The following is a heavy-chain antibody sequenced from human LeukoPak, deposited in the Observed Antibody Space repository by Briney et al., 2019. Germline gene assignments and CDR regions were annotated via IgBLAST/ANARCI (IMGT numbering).Heavy chain of an antibody. CDR3: VIRLGRDFDY. V-gene: IGHV1-46*01. CDR1: GYTFTSYY. Sequence: ASVKVSCKASGYTFTSYYMHWVRQAPGQGLEWMGIINPSGGSTSYAQKFQGRVTMARDTSTSTVYMELSSLRSEDTAVYYCVIRLGRDFDYWGQGTLVTVSS. CDR2: INPSGGST. D-gene: IGHD2-15*01. J-gene: IGHJ4*02.